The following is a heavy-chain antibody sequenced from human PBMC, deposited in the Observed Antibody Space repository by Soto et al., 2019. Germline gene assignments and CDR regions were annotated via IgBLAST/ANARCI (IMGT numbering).Heavy chain of an antibody. CDR2: IYYSGST. J-gene: IGHJ6*02. CDR3: ARELSLDYLGFYYGMDV. Sequence: SETLSLTCPVSGGSISSGGYYWSWIRQHPGKGLEWIGYIYYSGSTYYNPSLKSRVTISVDTSKNQFSLKLSSVTAADTAVYYCARELSLDYLGFYYGMDVWGQGTTVTVSS. D-gene: IGHD4-17*01. CDR1: GGSISSGGYY. V-gene: IGHV4-31*03.